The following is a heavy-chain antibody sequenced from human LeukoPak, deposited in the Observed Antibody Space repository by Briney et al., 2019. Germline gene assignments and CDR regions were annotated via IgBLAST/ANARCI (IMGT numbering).Heavy chain of an antibody. J-gene: IGHJ4*02. V-gene: IGHV3-21*01. CDR3: ARSLCYDSLSGL. D-gene: IGHD3-22*01. CDR2: ISSSNI. Sequence: GGSLRLSCAASGFTFNSYSMNWVRQAPGKGLEWVSSISSSNIYYADSLKGRFTISRDNAKNSLYLQMNSLRAEDTAVYYCARSLCYDSLSGLWGQGTLVTVSS. CDR1: GFTFNSYS.